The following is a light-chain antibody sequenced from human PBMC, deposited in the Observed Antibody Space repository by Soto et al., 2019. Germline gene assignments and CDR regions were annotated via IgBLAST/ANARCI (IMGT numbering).Light chain of an antibody. CDR2: DVS. V-gene: IGLV2-14*01. J-gene: IGLJ1*01. CDR3: SSYTSSSTYV. CDR1: SSDVSGYNY. Sequence: QSVLTQPASVSGSPGQSITISCTGTSSDVSGYNYVSWYQQHPGKAPKLMIYDVSNRPSGVSNRFSGSKSGNTASLTFSGFQAEDEADYYCSSYTSSSTYVFGTGTKVTVL.